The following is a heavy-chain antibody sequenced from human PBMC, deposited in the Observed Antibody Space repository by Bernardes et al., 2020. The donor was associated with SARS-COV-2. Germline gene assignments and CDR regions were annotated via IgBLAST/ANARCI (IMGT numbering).Heavy chain of an antibody. J-gene: IGHJ3*02. D-gene: IGHD3-10*01. V-gene: IGHV3-13*01. Sequence: GGSLRLSCAASGFTFSSYDMHWVRQATGKGLEWVSAIGTAGDTYYPGSVKGRFTISRENAKNSLYLQMNSLRAGDTAVYYCARARHENYYGSGDAFDIWGKGTMVTVSS. CDR2: IGTAGDT. CDR1: GFTFSSYD. CDR3: ARARHENYYGSGDAFDI.